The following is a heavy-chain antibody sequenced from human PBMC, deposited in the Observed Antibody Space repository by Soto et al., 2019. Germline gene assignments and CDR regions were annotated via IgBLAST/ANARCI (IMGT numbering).Heavy chain of an antibody. J-gene: IGHJ4*02. CDR2: INPNSGGT. D-gene: IGHD5-12*01. CDR3: ARDSRDGYNFPYFDY. Sequence: ASVKVSCKASGYTFTGYYMHWVRQAPGQGLEWMGWINPNSGGTNYAQKFQGWVTMTRDTSISTAYMELSRLRSDDTAVYYCARDSRDGYNFPYFDYWGQGTLVTVSS. V-gene: IGHV1-2*04. CDR1: GYTFTGYY.